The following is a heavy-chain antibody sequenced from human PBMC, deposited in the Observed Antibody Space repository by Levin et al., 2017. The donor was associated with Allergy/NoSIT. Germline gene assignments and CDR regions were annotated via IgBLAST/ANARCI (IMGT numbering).Heavy chain of an antibody. J-gene: IGHJ4*02. Sequence: PGGSLRLSCAASGFTFSLYSFNWVRQFPGKGLQWVSSISSSGSDIFYADSVKGRFTISRDNANNSVYLQINNLRVEDTALYFCATSFWGSYPAEYWGQGTLVTVS. V-gene: IGHV3-21*04. CDR3: ATSFWGSYPAEY. D-gene: IGHD3-16*02. CDR1: GFTFSLYS. CDR2: ISSSGSDI.